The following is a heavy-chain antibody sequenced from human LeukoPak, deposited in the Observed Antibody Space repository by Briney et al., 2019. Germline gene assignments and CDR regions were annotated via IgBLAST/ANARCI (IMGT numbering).Heavy chain of an antibody. CDR3: ARENSSGHDY. CDR2: IYYSGST. J-gene: IGHJ4*02. CDR1: GGSISSYY. Sequence: SETLSLTCTVSGGSISSYYWSWIRQPPGRGLEWIGYIYYSGSTNYNPSLKSRVTISVDTSKNQFSLKLSSVTAADTAVYYCARENSSGHDYWGQGTLVTVSS. V-gene: IGHV4-59*01. D-gene: IGHD6-19*01.